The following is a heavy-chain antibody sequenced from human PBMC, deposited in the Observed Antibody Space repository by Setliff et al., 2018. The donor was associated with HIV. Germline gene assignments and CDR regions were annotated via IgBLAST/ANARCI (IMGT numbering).Heavy chain of an antibody. CDR3: VDC. CDR1: GFTFSNCD. Sequence: GGSLRLSCAASGFTFSNCDMHWVRQAPGKGLEWVTVIWYDGSDKYYADSVKGRFTISTDNSKKTLSLQMNSLRAVTVRNVAAVDCWGQGTRVTVSS. J-gene: IGHJ4*02. D-gene: IGHD6-19*01. V-gene: IGHV3-33*01. CDR2: IWYDGSDK.